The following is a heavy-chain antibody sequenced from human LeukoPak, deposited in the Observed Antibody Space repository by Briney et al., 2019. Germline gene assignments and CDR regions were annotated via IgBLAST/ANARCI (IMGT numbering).Heavy chain of an antibody. J-gene: IGHJ4*02. Sequence: PGGSLRLSCSASGVTLSSYDMHWVRQAPGKGLEYVSAIRNNGGETFCADSVKGKFTISRDTSKNTLSRQMSSLRAEDTAVYYCVPLCYGDAFEKWGQGTLVTVSS. CDR3: VPLCYGDAFEK. CDR2: IRNNGGET. D-gene: IGHD4-17*01. V-gene: IGHV3-64D*09. CDR1: GVTLSSYD.